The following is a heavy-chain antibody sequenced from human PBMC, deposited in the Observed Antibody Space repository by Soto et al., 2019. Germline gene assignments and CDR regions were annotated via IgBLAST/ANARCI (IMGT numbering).Heavy chain of an antibody. D-gene: IGHD3-22*01. CDR1: GYTFTSYG. Sequence: ASVKVSCKASGYTFTSYGISWVRQAPGQGLEWMGWISAYNGNTNYAQKLQGRVTMTTDTSTSTAYMELRSLRSDDTAVYYCARDRRSYYDSSGLTYWGQGTLVTVSS. CDR3: ARDRRSYYDSSGLTY. CDR2: ISAYNGNT. J-gene: IGHJ4*02. V-gene: IGHV1-18*04.